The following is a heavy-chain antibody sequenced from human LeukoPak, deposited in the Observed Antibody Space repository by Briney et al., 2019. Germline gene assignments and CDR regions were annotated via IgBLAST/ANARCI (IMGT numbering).Heavy chain of an antibody. CDR3: ARGVPKITMVRGVIGLMFDY. J-gene: IGHJ4*02. D-gene: IGHD3-10*01. CDR1: GGSFSGYY. Sequence: MSSETLSLTCAVYGGSFSGYYWSWIRQPPGKGLEWIGEINHSGSTNYNPSLKSRVTISVDTSKNQFSLKLSSVTAADTAVYYCARGVPKITMVRGVIGLMFDYWGQGTLVTVSS. V-gene: IGHV4-34*01. CDR2: INHSGST.